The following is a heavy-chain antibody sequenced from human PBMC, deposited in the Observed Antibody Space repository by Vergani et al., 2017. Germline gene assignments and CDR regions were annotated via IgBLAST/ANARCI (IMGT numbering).Heavy chain of an antibody. CDR3: ARPDNYGDYVPFDY. CDR2: IYYSGST. J-gene: IGHJ4*02. V-gene: IGHV4-59*01. CDR1: GGSIRSYY. Sequence: QVQLQESGPGLVKPSETLSLTCTVSGGSIRSYYWSWIRQPPGKGLEWIGYIYYSGSTNYNPSLKSRVTISVDTSKNQFSLTLSSVTAADTAVYYCARPDNYGDYVPFDYWGQGTLVTVSS. D-gene: IGHD4-17*01.